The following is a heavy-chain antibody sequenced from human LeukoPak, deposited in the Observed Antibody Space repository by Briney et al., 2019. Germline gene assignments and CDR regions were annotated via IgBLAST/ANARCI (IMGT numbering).Heavy chain of an antibody. V-gene: IGHV4-39*01. D-gene: IGHD1-14*01. CDR3: ARLPARKYGYYYMDV. CDR1: GGSISSSSYY. J-gene: IGHJ6*03. Sequence: SETLSLTCTVSGGSISSSSYYWGWIRQPPGKGLEWIGSIYYSGSTYYNPSLKSRVTISVDTSKNQFSLKLSSVTAADTAVYYCARLPARKYGYYYMDVWGKGTTVTVSS. CDR2: IYYSGST.